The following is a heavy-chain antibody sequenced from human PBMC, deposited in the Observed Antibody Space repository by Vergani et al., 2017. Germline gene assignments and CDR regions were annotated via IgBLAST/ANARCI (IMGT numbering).Heavy chain of an antibody. Sequence: EVQLVESGGGLVQPGGSLRLSCAASGFTFSSYEMNWVRQAPGKGLEWVSYISSSGSTISYADSVKGRFTISRDNAKNSLYLQMNSLRAEDTAVYYCAREGYYGSGSYPWSAQHFDYWGQGTLVTVSS. CDR3: AREGYYGSGSYPWSAQHFDY. J-gene: IGHJ4*02. CDR2: ISSSGSTI. V-gene: IGHV3-48*03. D-gene: IGHD3-10*01. CDR1: GFTFSSYE.